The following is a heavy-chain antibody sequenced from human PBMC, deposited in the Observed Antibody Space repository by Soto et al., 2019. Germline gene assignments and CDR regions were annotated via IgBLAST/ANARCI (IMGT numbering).Heavy chain of an antibody. CDR2: ISASGGST. J-gene: IGHJ4*02. V-gene: IGHV3-23*01. CDR1: GFTFSNSA. CDR3: ATMSPSTIVGPTPQYLV. Sequence: GGSLRLSCAASGFTFSNSAMSWVRQAPGKGLEWVSAISASGGSTYYADSVEGRFTISRDNAKNTLYLQLNSLRAEDTAIYYCATMSPSTIVGPTPQYLVWGQGTLVTRLL. D-gene: IGHD1-26*01.